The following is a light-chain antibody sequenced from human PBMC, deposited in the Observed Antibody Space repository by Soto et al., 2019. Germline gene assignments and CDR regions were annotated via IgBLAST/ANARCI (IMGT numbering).Light chain of an antibody. CDR3: SSYTGSSTPYV. CDR2: EVS. V-gene: IGLV2-14*01. CDR1: SSDIGAYNY. J-gene: IGLJ1*01. Sequence: QSALTQSASVSGSPGQSITISCTGTSSDIGAYNYVSWYQQHPGKAPKLMICEVSNRPSGVSNRFSGSKSGNTASLTISGLQDEDEAEYYCSSYTGSSTPYVFGTGTKLTVL.